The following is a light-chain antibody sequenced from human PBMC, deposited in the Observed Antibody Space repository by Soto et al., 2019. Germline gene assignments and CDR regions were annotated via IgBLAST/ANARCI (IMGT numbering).Light chain of an antibody. V-gene: IGLV6-57*04. CDR3: QSFDSNDWV. Sequence: NFMLTPPHSVSESPGKTVTISCTRSSGSIAHNYVQWYQQRPGSAPTTMIYQDNHRASGVADRFSGSIDSSSNSASLTISGMKTEDEADYYFQSFDSNDWVFGGGTKLTV. CDR2: QDN. J-gene: IGLJ3*02. CDR1: SGSIAHNY.